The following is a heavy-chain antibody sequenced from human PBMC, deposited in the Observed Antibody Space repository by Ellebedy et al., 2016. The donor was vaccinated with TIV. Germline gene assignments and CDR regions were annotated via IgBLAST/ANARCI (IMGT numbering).Heavy chain of an antibody. Sequence: SETLSLTCTVSGGSISSYYWSWIRQPPGKGLEWIGYIYYSGSTNYNPSLKSRVTISVDTSKNQFSLKLSSVTAADTAVYYCARVGGYKGFGWFDPWGQGTLVTVSS. D-gene: IGHD5-24*01. J-gene: IGHJ5*02. CDR1: GGSISSYY. CDR2: IYYSGST. CDR3: ARVGGYKGFGWFDP. V-gene: IGHV4-59*01.